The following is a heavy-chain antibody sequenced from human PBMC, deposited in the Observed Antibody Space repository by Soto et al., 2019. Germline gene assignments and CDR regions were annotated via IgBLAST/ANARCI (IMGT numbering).Heavy chain of an antibody. CDR2: IMPIFLTA. J-gene: IGHJ6*02. Sequence: QVQLVQSGAEVKKPGSSVKVSCKASGGTFSSSAFSWVRQAPGQGLEWMGGIMPIFLTADYAQKFQGRVTITADESTSTAYMELSSLRSEDTGVYYCAGDKDRQQLGGNYYYIMDVWGQGTTVNVSS. CDR3: AGDKDRQQLGGNYYYIMDV. CDR1: GGTFSSSA. V-gene: IGHV1-69*12. D-gene: IGHD3-3*02.